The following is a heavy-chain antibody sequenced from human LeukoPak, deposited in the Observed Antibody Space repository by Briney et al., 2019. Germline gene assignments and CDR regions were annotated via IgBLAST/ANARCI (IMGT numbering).Heavy chain of an antibody. CDR2: IIPIFGTA. V-gene: IGHV1-69*05. J-gene: IGHJ6*03. Sequence: SVKVSCKASGGTFSSYAISWVRQAPGQGLEWMGGIIPIFGTANYAQKFQGRVTITTDESTSTAYMELSSLRSEDTAVYYCAVVGLSWLKVYYMDVWGKGTTVTVSS. CDR1: GGTFSSYA. D-gene: IGHD2-15*01. CDR3: AVVGLSWLKVYYMDV.